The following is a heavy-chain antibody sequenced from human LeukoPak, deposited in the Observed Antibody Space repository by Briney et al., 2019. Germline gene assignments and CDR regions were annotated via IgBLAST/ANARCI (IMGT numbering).Heavy chain of an antibody. V-gene: IGHV3-21*01. Sequence: GGSPRLSCAASGFTFSSYNMNWVRQAPGKGLEWVSFISSSSDYIYYADSLKGRFTISRDNAKNSVYLQMNSLRADDTAVYYCASGGTYVLDYWGQGTLVTVSA. D-gene: IGHD3-16*01. CDR3: ASGGTYVLDY. CDR1: GFTFSSYN. CDR2: ISSSSDYI. J-gene: IGHJ4*02.